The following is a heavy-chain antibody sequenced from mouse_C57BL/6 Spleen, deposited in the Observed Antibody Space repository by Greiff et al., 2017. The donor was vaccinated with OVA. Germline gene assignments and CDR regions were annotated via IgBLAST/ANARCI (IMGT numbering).Heavy chain of an antibody. V-gene: IGHV5-17*01. CDR2: ISSGSSTI. CDR1: GFTFSDSG. J-gene: IGHJ2*01. Sequence: EVKLVESGGGLVKPGGSLKLSCAASGFTFSDSGMHWVRQAPEKGLEWVAYISSGSSTIYYADTVKGRYTISRDNAKNTLFLQMTSLRSEDTAMYYCARGEVFDYWGQGTTLTVSS. CDR3: ARGEVFDY.